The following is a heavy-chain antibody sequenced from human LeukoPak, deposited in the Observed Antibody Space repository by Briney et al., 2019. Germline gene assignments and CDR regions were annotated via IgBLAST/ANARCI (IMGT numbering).Heavy chain of an antibody. CDR3: ARVRAYYYYGMDV. CDR2: INHSGST. J-gene: IGHJ6*02. Sequence: KPSETLSLTCAVYGGSFSGYYWSRIRQPPGKGLEWIGEINHSGSTNYNPSLKSRVTISVDTSKNQFSLKLSSVTAADTAVYYCARVRAYYYYGMDVWGQGTTVTVSS. CDR1: GGSFSGYY. V-gene: IGHV4-34*01.